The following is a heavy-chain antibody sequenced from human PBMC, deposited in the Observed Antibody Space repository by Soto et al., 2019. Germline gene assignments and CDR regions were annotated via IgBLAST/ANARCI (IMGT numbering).Heavy chain of an antibody. CDR2: INSSSSYT. J-gene: IGHJ2*01. V-gene: IGHV3-11*05. Sequence: QVPLVESGGGLVKPGGSLRLSCAASGFTFSDYYMSWIRQAPGKGLEWVSYINSSSSYTNYADSVKGRFTISRDNAKNSLYLQMNNLTAEDPAVYYCARAIVAAGGRRYFDLWGRGTLVTVSS. D-gene: IGHD6-25*01. CDR1: GFTFSDYY. CDR3: ARAIVAAGGRRYFDL.